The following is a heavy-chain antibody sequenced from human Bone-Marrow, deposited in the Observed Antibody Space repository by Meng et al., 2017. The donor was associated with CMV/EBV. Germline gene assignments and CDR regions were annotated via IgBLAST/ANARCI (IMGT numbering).Heavy chain of an antibody. Sequence: ASVKVSCKASGYTFTSYYIYWVRQAPGQGLEWMGVINPSGGSTNYAQKFQGRVTMTRDTSISTAYMELSRLRSDDTAVYYCARVQSLIVPAARYWGQGTLVTVSS. CDR3: ARVQSLIVPAARY. D-gene: IGHD2-2*01. CDR1: GYTFTSYY. J-gene: IGHJ4*02. CDR2: INPSGGST. V-gene: IGHV1-2*02.